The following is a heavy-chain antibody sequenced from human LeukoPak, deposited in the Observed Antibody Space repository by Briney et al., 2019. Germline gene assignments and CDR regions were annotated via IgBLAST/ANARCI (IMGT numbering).Heavy chain of an antibody. CDR3: GNQGPDYYYDY. CDR2: ITSTGGST. CDR1: GFTFSSYA. V-gene: IGHV3-23*01. J-gene: IGHJ4*02. Sequence: GGSLRLSCAASGFTFSSYAMSWVRQAPGKGLEWVSAITSTGGSTYYADSVRGRFTISRDNSKNTLYLQMNSLRAEDTAVYYCGNQGPDYYYDYWGQGTLVTVSS.